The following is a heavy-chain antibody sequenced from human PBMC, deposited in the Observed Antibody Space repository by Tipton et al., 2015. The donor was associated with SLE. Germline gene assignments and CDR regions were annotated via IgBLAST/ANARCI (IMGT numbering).Heavy chain of an antibody. CDR2: IYYSGST. Sequence: TLSLTCTVSGGSISSHYWSWIRQPPGKGLEWIGYIYYSGSTNYNPSLKSRVTISVDTSKNQFSLKLSSATAADTAVYYCAREGNYGDPVDYWGQGTLVTVSS. CDR3: AREGNYGDPVDY. D-gene: IGHD4-17*01. CDR1: GGSISSHY. J-gene: IGHJ4*02. V-gene: IGHV4-59*11.